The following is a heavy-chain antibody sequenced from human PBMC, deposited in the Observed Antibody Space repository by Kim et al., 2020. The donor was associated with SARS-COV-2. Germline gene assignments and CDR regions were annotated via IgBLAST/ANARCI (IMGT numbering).Heavy chain of an antibody. CDR2: IRSKAYGGTT. Sequence: GGSLRLSCTASGFTFGDYAMSWVRQAPGKGLEWVGFIRSKAYGGTTEYAASVKGRFTISRDDSKSIAYLQMNSLKTEDTAVYYCTRDDGGNSEDYWGQGTLVTVSS. D-gene: IGHD2-21*02. CDR3: TRDDGGNSEDY. V-gene: IGHV3-49*04. J-gene: IGHJ4*02. CDR1: GFTFGDYA.